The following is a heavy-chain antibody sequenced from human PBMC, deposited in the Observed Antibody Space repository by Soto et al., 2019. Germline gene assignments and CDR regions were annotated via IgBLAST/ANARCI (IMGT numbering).Heavy chain of an antibody. V-gene: IGHV3-11*01. J-gene: IGHJ4*02. CDR2: IDSGDGTT. CDR1: GFDFGDYY. D-gene: IGHD4-17*01. Sequence: GGSLRLSCTGSGFDFGDYYMSWIRQAPGKGLEWVSYIDSGDGTTYYTDSVKGRFTISRDNAKKTVYLQMSSLRVEDTAVYYCAVYGYGVSAAAYWGQGTLVTVSS. CDR3: AVYGYGVSAAAY.